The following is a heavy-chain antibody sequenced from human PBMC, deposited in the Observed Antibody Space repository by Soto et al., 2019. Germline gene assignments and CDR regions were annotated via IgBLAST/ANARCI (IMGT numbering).Heavy chain of an antibody. CDR3: TRRIPFGYGMDV. CDR1: GFTFSTYA. V-gene: IGHV3-64*01. CDR2: ITSNGGNT. J-gene: IGHJ6*02. Sequence: LRLSCAASGFTFSTYAMHWGRQAPGKGQQCVSAITSNGGNTDYASSVKGRFTISRDNSKNTLYLQMGSLRAEDMAVYYCTRRIPFGYGMDVWGQGTTVTVSS. D-gene: IGHD2-21*01.